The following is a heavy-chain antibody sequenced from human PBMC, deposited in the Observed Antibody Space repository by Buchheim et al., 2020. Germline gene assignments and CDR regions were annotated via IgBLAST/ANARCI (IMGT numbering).Heavy chain of an antibody. CDR1: GGSVSSGSYY. J-gene: IGHJ3*02. V-gene: IGHV4-61*01. CDR2: IYYSGST. CDR3: ARDLISPGGWELLNAFDI. D-gene: IGHD1-26*01. Sequence: QVQLQESGPGLVKPSETLSLTCTVSGGSVSSGSYYWSWIRQPPGKGLEWIGYIYYSGSTNYNPSLKSRVTISVDTSKNQFSLKLSSVTAADTAVYYCARDLISPGGWELLNAFDIWGQGT.